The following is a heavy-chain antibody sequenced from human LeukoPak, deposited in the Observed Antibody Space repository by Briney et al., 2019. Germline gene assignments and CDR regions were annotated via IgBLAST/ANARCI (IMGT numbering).Heavy chain of an antibody. D-gene: IGHD6-6*01. CDR1: GGSFSSGSYY. CDR3: ARVRSIAALPDY. Sequence: SETLSLTCTVSGGSFSSGSYYWSWIRQPPGKGLEWIGYIYYSGSTNYNPSLKSRVTISVDTSKNQFSLKLSSVTAADTAVYYCARVRSIAALPDYWGQGTLVTVFS. V-gene: IGHV4-61*01. CDR2: IYYSGST. J-gene: IGHJ4*02.